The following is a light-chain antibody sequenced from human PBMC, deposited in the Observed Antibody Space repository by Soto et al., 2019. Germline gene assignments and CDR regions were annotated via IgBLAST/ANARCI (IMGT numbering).Light chain of an antibody. V-gene: IGLV1-44*01. CDR2: TNT. CDR1: SSNVGGNP. CDR3: ASWDDSLNGPV. J-gene: IGLJ1*01. Sequence: QSVLTQPPSASGTPGQRVTISCSGSSSNVGGNPVNWYQHVPTTALKLLIYTNTQRPSEVPDRFSGSKSGTSASLAISGLQSEDEADYYCASWDDSLNGPVFGTGTKVTVL.